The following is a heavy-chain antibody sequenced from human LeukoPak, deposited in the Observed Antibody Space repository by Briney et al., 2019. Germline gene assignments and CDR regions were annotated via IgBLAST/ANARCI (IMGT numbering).Heavy chain of an antibody. CDR1: GGSISSYY. J-gene: IGHJ4*02. CDR3: AREGSNWDPFDY. V-gene: IGHV4-59*01. D-gene: IGHD6-13*01. Sequence: SETLSLTCTVSGGSISSYYWSWIRQPPGKGLEWIGYIYYSGSTDYNPSLKSRVTISVDTSKNQFSLKLSSVTAADTAVYYCAREGSNWDPFDYWGQGTLVTVSS. CDR2: IYYSGST.